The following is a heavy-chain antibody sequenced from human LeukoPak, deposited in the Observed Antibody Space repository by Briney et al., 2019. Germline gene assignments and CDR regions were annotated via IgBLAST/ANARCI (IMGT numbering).Heavy chain of an antibody. Sequence: ASVKVSCKTSGYTFTSYALNWVRQAPGQGLEWMGWINTNTGNPTYAQGFTGRYVFSLDTSVNTAYLQISGLKADDTAVYYCGRDPKLGIRGYTYGYIDYWGQGTLVTVSS. CDR1: GYTFTSYA. J-gene: IGHJ4*02. CDR2: INTNTGNP. CDR3: GRDPKLGIRGYTYGYIDY. V-gene: IGHV7-4-1*02. D-gene: IGHD5-18*01.